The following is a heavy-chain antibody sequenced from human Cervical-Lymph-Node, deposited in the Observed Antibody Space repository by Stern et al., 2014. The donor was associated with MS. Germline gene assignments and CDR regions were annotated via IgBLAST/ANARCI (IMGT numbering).Heavy chain of an antibody. Sequence: VQLVESGGGVVQPGRSLRLSCVASGFTFRSYGMHWVRQAPGKGLEWVAIISYDGRNKHYTDSVKGRFTISRDNSKNTLYLQMTSLRAEDTAVYYCAKDLTAVALYLEYWGQGAVVTVSS. V-gene: IGHV3-30*18. CDR2: ISYDGRNK. CDR3: AKDLTAVALYLEY. CDR1: GFTFRSYG. J-gene: IGHJ4*02. D-gene: IGHD6-13*01.